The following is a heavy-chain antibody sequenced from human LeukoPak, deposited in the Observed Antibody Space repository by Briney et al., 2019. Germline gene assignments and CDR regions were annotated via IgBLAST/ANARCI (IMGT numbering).Heavy chain of an antibody. CDR2: ISGSGGST. D-gene: IGHD3-9*01. CDR3: ARDSSGILTGYYVYGMDV. J-gene: IGHJ6*02. V-gene: IGHV3-23*01. Sequence: PGGSLRLSCAASGFTFSSYAMSWVRQAPGKGLEWVSAISGSGGSTYYADSVKGRFTISRDNAKNSLYLQMNSLRDEDTAVYYCARDSSGILTGYYVYGMDVWGQGTTVTVSS. CDR1: GFTFSSYA.